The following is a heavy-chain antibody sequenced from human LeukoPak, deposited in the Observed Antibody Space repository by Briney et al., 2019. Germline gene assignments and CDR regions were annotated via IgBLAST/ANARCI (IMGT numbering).Heavy chain of an antibody. CDR1: GGSISSSSYY. CDR2: IYYSGST. J-gene: IGHJ3*01. V-gene: IGHV4-39*02. D-gene: IGHD4-23*01. CDR3: ARDHAVVPQDAFDF. Sequence: SETLSLTCTVSGGSISSSSYYWGWIRQPPGKGLEWIGSIYYSGSTYYNPSLKSRVAISVDTSKNQFSLKLSSVTAADTAVYYCARDHAVVPQDAFDFWGQGTMVTVSS.